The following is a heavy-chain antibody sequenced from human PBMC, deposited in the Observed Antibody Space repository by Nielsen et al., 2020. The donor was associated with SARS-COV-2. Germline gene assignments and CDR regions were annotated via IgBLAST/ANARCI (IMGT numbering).Heavy chain of an antibody. CDR2: ISGHGESA. Sequence: GGSLRLSCAASGFTFDDYGMHWVRQPPGKGLEWLSVISGHGESAHYADSVKGRFTISRDNSKNFLYLEMNSLRFEDTAFYYCASLVEMSAIRGGGFWGQGTLVTVSS. CDR3: ASLVEMSAIRGGGF. J-gene: IGHJ4*02. V-gene: IGHV3-43*02. D-gene: IGHD5-24*01. CDR1: GFTFDDYG.